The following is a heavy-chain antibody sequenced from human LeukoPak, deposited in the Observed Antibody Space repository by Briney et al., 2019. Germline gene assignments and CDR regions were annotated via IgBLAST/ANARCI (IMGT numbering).Heavy chain of an antibody. J-gene: IGHJ4*02. CDR1: GFTFSSYA. Sequence: GGSLRLSCAASGFTFSSYAMHWVRQAPGKGLEWVAVISYDGSNKYYADSVKGRFTISRDNSKNTLYLQMNSLRAEDTAVYYCARTHLTYSYGPFGYWGQGTLVSVSS. CDR2: ISYDGSNK. CDR3: ARTHLTYSYGPFGY. V-gene: IGHV3-30-3*01. D-gene: IGHD5-18*01.